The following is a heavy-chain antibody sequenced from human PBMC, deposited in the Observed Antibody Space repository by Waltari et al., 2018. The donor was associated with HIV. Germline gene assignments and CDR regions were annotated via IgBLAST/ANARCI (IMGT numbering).Heavy chain of an antibody. V-gene: IGHV4-4*07. CDR2: IYTSWST. J-gene: IGHJ5*02. CDR1: GGSISSYY. Sequence: QVQLQESGPGLVKPSETLSLTCTVSGGSISSYYWSWIRQPAGKGLEWIRRIYTSWSTNYNPPLESRVTMLVDTSKNQFSLKLSSLTAADTAVYYCARLKITMVRGNWFDPWGQGTLVTVSS. D-gene: IGHD3-10*01. CDR3: ARLKITMVRGNWFDP.